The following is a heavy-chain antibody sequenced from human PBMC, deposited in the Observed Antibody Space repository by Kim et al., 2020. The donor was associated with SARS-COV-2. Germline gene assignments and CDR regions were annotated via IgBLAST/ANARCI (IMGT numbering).Heavy chain of an antibody. CDR1: GVIFGEYA. V-gene: IGHV3-49*04. J-gene: IGHJ4*02. CDR3: TRVVGY. Sequence: GGSLRLSCTASGVIFGEYAMSWVRPAPGKGLEWIAFIRSGRTGATTEYAASVTGRFTISIDDSKSIADLQMNSLKTEDTAVYYCTRVVGYWGQGVLVTVS. CDR2: IRSGRTGATT.